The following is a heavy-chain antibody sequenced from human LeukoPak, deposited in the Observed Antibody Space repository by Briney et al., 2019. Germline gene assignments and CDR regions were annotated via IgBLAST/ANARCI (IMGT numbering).Heavy chain of an antibody. CDR2: ISSSSSYI. Sequence: GGSLRLSCAASGFTFSSYSMNWVRQAPGKGLEWVSSISSSSSYIYYADSVKGRFTISRDNAKNSLYLQMNSLRAEDTAVYYCARDRGSLAVSDSRTSDYWGQGTLVTVSS. D-gene: IGHD6-19*01. CDR1: GFTFSSYS. J-gene: IGHJ4*02. CDR3: ARDRGSLAVSDSRTSDY. V-gene: IGHV3-21*04.